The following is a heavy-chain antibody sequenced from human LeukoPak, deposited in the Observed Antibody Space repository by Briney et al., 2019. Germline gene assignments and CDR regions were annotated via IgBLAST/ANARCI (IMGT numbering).Heavy chain of an antibody. CDR3: ARDLGVERLGYCSSTSCSKYFQH. V-gene: IGHV1-69*13. CDR1: GGTFSSYA. D-gene: IGHD2-2*01. Sequence: ASVKVSCKASGGTFSSYAISWVRQAPGQGLEWMGGIIPIFGTANYAQKFQGRVTITADESTSTAYMELSSLRSEDTAVYYCARDLGVERLGYCSSTSCSKYFQHWGQGTLVTVSS. J-gene: IGHJ1*01. CDR2: IIPIFGTA.